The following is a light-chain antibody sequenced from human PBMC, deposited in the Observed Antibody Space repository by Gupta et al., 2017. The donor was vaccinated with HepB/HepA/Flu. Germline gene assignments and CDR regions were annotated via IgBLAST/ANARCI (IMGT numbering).Light chain of an antibody. Sequence: DIQMTQSPSSLSASVGDRVTITCRASQSISRYLNWYQQKPGKAPNLLIYTTSSVQSGVASRFSGSGSGTYFTLTISRLQPEDFATYCCQQRDSTPWTFGQGTKVEIK. CDR2: TTS. V-gene: IGKV1-39*01. CDR1: QSISRY. J-gene: IGKJ1*01. CDR3: QQRDSTPWT.